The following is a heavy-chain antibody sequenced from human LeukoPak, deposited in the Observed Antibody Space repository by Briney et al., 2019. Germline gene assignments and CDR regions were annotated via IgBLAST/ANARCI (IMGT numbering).Heavy chain of an antibody. V-gene: IGHV3-23*01. CDR1: GFTFNDYA. J-gene: IGHJ6*02. Sequence: GGSLRLSCAASGFTFNDYAMSWVRQAPGKGLEWISAITGIADKRCYADSVKGRFTVSRDNSKNTLYLQMNSLRAEDTAVYYCARGQYVDPVMVTSHYGMDVWGQGTTVTVSS. CDR2: ITGIADKR. D-gene: IGHD5-18*01. CDR3: ARGQYVDPVMVTSHYGMDV.